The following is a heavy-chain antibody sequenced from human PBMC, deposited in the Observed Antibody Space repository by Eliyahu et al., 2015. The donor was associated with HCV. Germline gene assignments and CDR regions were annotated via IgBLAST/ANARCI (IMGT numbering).Heavy chain of an antibody. CDR1: VDTMTNYY. D-gene: IGHD3-3*01. CDR3: ARQDSDFWMAXGY. Sequence: QVRLQESGPGLVKPSETLSLTCSVSVDTMTNYYWSWIRQPPGKGXEWIGWIYYSGNAYHXHXLKSRATFSVDPSRNQFSLKLTPVTAADTAVYYCARQDSDFWMAXGYWGQGXLVTVXS. V-gene: IGHV4-59*01. J-gene: IGHJ4*02. CDR2: IYYSGNA.